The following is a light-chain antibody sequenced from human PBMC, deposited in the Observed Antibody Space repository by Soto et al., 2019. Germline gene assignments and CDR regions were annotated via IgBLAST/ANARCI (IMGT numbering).Light chain of an antibody. V-gene: IGKV1-8*01. CDR2: AAS. Sequence: AIRMTQSPSSLSASTGDRVTITCRASQGISSYLAWYQHKPGKAPKLLIYAASSLQSGVPSRFSGSGSVTDFTLTISSLQPEDFATYYCQQSYSTPGTFGPGTKVDIK. CDR3: QQSYSTPGT. CDR1: QGISSY. J-gene: IGKJ3*01.